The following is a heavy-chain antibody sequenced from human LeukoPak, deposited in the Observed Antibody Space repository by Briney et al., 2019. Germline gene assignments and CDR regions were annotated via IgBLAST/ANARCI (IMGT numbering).Heavy chain of an antibody. V-gene: IGHV4-34*01. CDR1: GGSSSGYY. J-gene: IGHJ4*02. Sequence: SETLSLTCAVYGGSSSGYYWSWIRQPPAKGLEWIGEINHSGSTNYNPSLKSRVTISVDTSKNQFSLKLSSVTAADTAVYYCARSTRGYDQTFDYWGQGTLVTVSS. CDR3: ARSTRGYDQTFDY. D-gene: IGHD5-12*01. CDR2: INHSGST.